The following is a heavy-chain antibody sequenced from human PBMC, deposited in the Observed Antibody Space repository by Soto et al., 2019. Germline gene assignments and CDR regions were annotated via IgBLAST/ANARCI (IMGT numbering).Heavy chain of an antibody. CDR1: GYTFTSYD. Sequence: ASVKVSCKASGYTFTSYDINWVRPATGQGPEWMGWMSPNTGTIVYAQKFQGRVTMTRSTSTSTAYMTLSSLRSEDTAVYYCARDWPGIKPDEAFDIWGQGTTVTVSS. CDR3: ARDWPGIKPDEAFDI. V-gene: IGHV1-8*01. D-gene: IGHD1-20*01. CDR2: MSPNTGTI. J-gene: IGHJ3*02.